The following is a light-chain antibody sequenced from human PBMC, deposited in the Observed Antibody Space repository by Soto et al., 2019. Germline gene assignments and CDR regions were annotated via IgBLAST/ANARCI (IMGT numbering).Light chain of an antibody. V-gene: IGLV2-14*03. Sequence: QSALTQPASVSGSPGKSITISCSGTTHDIGGYNYVSWYQHHPGKVPKVIIYDVRNRPSGVSNRLSGSKSGNTASLTISGLQAEDEADYYCCSYTVSATLVFGGGTKVTVL. J-gene: IGLJ3*02. CDR2: DVR. CDR3: CSYTVSATLV. CDR1: THDIGGYNY.